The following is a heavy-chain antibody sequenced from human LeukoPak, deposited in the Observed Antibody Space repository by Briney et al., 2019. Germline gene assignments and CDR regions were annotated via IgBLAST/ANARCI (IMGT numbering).Heavy chain of an antibody. CDR3: DGWELLGRDAFDI. CDR2: IIPILGIA. D-gene: IGHD1-26*01. J-gene: IGHJ3*02. Sequence: SVKVSCKASGGTFSSYTISWVRQAPGQGLEWMGRIIPILGIANYAQKFQGRVTITADKSTSTACMELSSLRSEDTAVYYCDGWELLGRDAFDIWGQGTMVTVSS. V-gene: IGHV1-69*02. CDR1: GGTFSSYT.